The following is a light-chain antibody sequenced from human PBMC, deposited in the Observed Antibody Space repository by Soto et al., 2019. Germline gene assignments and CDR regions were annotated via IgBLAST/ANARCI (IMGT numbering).Light chain of an antibody. J-gene: IGLJ1*01. V-gene: IGLV2-8*01. Sequence: QSVLTQPPSASGSPGQSVTISCTGTSSDVGLYDYVSWYQQHPGKVPKLLIYEVTQRPSGVHDRFSGSKSGNTASLTVSGLQAEDEADYYCSSYGGNSNYVFGTGTKVTVL. CDR2: EVT. CDR3: SSYGGNSNYV. CDR1: SSDVGLYDY.